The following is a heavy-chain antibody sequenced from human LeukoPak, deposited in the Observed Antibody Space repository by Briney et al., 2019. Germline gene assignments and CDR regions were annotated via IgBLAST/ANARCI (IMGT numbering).Heavy chain of an antibody. CDR3: ARSQGRDGYSI. J-gene: IGHJ4*02. D-gene: IGHD5-24*01. CDR1: GYTFTSYY. Sequence: GASVKVSCKASGYTFTSYYMHWVRQAPGQGLEWMGIINPSGGSTSYAQKFQGRVTITADKSTSTAYMELSSLRSEDTAVYYCARSQGRDGYSIWGQGTLVTVSS. V-gene: IGHV1-46*01. CDR2: INPSGGST.